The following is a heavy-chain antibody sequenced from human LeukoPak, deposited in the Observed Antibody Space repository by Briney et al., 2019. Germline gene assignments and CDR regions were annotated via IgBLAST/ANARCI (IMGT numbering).Heavy chain of an antibody. V-gene: IGHV1-18*01. J-gene: IGHJ6*02. CDR3: TSSSPYYIVVDGMDV. CDR2: ISAYNGNT. D-gene: IGHD2-2*01. CDR1: GYTFTSYG. Sequence: ASVKVSCKASGYTFTSYGISWVRQAPGQGLEWMGWISAYNGNTNYAQKLQGRVTMTTDTSTSTAYMELRSLRSDDTAVYYCTSSSPYYIVVDGMDVWGQGTTVTVSS.